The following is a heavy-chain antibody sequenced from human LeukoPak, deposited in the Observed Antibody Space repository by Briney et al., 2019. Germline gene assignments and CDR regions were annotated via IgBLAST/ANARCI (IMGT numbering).Heavy chain of an antibody. V-gene: IGHV3-23*01. CDR3: AKPRPSYSSSWYDH. J-gene: IGHJ5*02. CDR1: GFTFTSYA. Sequence: GGSLRLSCAASGFTFTSYAMSWVRQAPGKGLEWVSAISGSGGSTYYADSVKGRFTISRDNSRNTLYLQMNSLRAEDTAVYYCAKPRPSYSSSWYDHWGQGTLVTVSS. D-gene: IGHD6-13*01. CDR2: ISGSGGST.